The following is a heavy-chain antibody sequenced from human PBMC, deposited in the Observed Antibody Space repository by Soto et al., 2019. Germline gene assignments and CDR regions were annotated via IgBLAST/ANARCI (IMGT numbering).Heavy chain of an antibody. CDR2: IYYSGST. V-gene: IGHV4-59*12. Sequence: SETLSLTCTVSNDSISTYYWTWIRQPPGKGLEWIGFIYYSGSTNYNPSLQSRLIISVDKSKNQFSLNLSSVTAEDTAVYYCTTDPVTMIVVVPSSGWGQGTLVTVSS. D-gene: IGHD3-22*01. CDR3: TTDPVTMIVVVPSSG. J-gene: IGHJ4*02. CDR1: NDSISTYY.